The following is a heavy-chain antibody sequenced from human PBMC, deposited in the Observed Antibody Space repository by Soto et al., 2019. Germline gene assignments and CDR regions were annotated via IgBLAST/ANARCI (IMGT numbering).Heavy chain of an antibody. V-gene: IGHV1-58*01. CDR2: IVVGSGNT. J-gene: IGHJ3*01. CDR1: GFTFTSSA. CDR3: ARATEXXXXXXXX. Sequence: GASVKVSCKASGFTFTSSAVQWVRQARGQRLEWIGGIVVGSGNTNYAQKFQGRVTITADKSTSTAYMELSSLRSEDTAVYYCARATEXXXXXXXXXXQGTMVTVSS. D-gene: IGHD2-21*02.